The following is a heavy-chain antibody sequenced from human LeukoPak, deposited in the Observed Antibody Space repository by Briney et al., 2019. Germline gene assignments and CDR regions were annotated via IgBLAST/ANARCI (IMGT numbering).Heavy chain of an antibody. Sequence: SETLSLTCNVSGGSIDSNSWTWIRQPPGKGLEWIGYIYYSGTTNYNPSHKSRVTMSVDMSKNQFSLKLSSVTAADTAVYYCARRSSSWKNWFDPWGQGTLVTVSS. V-gene: IGHV4-59*01. CDR1: GGSIDSNS. D-gene: IGHD6-13*01. J-gene: IGHJ5*02. CDR3: ARRSSSWKNWFDP. CDR2: IYYSGTT.